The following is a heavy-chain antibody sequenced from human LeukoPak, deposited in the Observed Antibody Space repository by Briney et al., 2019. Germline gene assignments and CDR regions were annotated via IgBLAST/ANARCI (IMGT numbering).Heavy chain of an antibody. V-gene: IGHV3-30*18. CDR2: ISYDGSNK. J-gene: IGHJ4*02. CDR1: GFTFSAYG. D-gene: IGHD6-19*01. CDR3: AKELTRPNRPVAGLNY. Sequence: PGRSLRLSCAASGFTFSAYGMHWVRQAPGKGLEWVAIISYDGSNKYYPDSAKGRFTISRDDSKNTLYLQMNSLRTEDTAVYYCAKELTRPNRPVAGLNYWGQGTLVTVSS.